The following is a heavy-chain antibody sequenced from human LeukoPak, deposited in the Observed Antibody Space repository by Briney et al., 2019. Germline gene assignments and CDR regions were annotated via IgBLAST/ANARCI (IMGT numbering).Heavy chain of an antibody. V-gene: IGHV4-34*01. CDR3: ARDRDRLDY. CDR2: INHSGST. D-gene: IGHD3-16*02. Sequence: SETLSLTCAVYGGSFSGYYWSWIRQPPGKGLEWIGEINHSGSTNYNPSLKGRVTISVDTSKNQFSLKLSSLTAADTAVYYCARDRDRLDYWGQGTLVTVSS. CDR1: GGSFSGYY. J-gene: IGHJ4*02.